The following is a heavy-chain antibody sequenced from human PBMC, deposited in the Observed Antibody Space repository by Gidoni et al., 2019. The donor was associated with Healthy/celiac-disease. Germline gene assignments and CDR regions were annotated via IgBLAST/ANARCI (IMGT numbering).Heavy chain of an antibody. V-gene: IGHV3-7*01. CDR2: IKQDGSEK. CDR3: ARDLGYCSSTSCYGYFDY. Sequence: EVQLVESGGGLVQPGGSLRPSCAASGFTFSSYWMSWVRQAPGKGLEWVANIKQDGSEKYYVDSVKGRFTISRDNAKNSLYLQMNSLRAEDTAVYYCARDLGYCSSTSCYGYFDYWGQGTLVTVSS. CDR1: GFTFSSYW. J-gene: IGHJ4*02. D-gene: IGHD2-2*01.